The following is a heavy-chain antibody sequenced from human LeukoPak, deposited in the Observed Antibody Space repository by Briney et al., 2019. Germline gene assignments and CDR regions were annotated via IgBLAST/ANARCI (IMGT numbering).Heavy chain of an antibody. V-gene: IGHV4-59*01. CDR2: VYYSGST. CDR3: TRGLRQLYSTGWPYYFDS. Sequence: PSETLSLTCTVSGGSITNCYWSWIRQPPGKGLEWIGDVYYSGSTNYNPSLKSRVTVSVDPSKNHFSLKLSSVTAADTAMYYCTRGLRQLYSTGWPYYFDSWGQGTLVSVSS. CDR1: GGSITNCY. J-gene: IGHJ4*02. D-gene: IGHD6-19*01.